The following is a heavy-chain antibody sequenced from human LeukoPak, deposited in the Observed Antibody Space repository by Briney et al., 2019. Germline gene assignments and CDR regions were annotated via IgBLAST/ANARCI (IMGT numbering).Heavy chain of an antibody. V-gene: IGHV4-59*01. J-gene: IGHJ4*02. Sequence: SETLSLTCTVSGGSISIYYWSWIRQPPGRGLEWLGYTYNSGSTLYNPSLKSRVTISVDTSRNEFSLRLTSVTAADAAVYYCVRDRELNYWGQGTLVTVSS. CDR3: VRDRELNY. CDR2: TYNSGST. CDR1: GGSISIYY. D-gene: IGHD3-10*01.